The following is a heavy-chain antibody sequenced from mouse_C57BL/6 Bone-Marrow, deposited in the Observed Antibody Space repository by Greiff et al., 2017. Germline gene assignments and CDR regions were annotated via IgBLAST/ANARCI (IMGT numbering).Heavy chain of an antibody. Sequence: EVNVVESGGGLVKPGGSLKLSCAASGFTFSDYGMHWVRQAPEKGLEWVAYISSGSSTIYYADTVKGRFTISRDNAKNTLFLQMTSLRSEDTAMYYCARPGLLPFAYWGQGTLVTVSA. J-gene: IGHJ3*01. CDR3: ARPGLLPFAY. CDR2: ISSGSSTI. CDR1: GFTFSDYG. D-gene: IGHD2-3*01. V-gene: IGHV5-17*01.